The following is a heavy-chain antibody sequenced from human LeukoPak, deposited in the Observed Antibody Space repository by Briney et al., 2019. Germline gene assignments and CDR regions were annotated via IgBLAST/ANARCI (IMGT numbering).Heavy chain of an antibody. CDR3: ARLRDTGGFYFYYYFDF. CDR2: IYNAENT. J-gene: IGHJ4*02. D-gene: IGHD3-22*01. CDR1: GASVSSSNYY. V-gene: IGHV4-39*02. Sequence: SETLSLTCTVSGASVSSSNYYWGWIRQPPGKGLEWIGNIYNAENTYYKPSLKSRVTISVDTSKNHLFLTLGSVTAADTALYYCARLRDTGGFYFYYYFDFWGMGTLVTVSS.